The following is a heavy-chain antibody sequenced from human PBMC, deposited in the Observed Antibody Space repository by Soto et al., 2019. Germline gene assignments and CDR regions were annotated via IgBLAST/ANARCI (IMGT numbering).Heavy chain of an antibody. CDR2: IIPMFGTA. Sequence: QVQLVQSGAEVKKPESSVKVSCKAPGGTFSTYAISWVRQAPGQGLEWRGGIIPMFGTANYAQRFQDRVTITADESTNTVDMELSSLRAEDTAVYFCASGIQLWLRRINTGYSGWGQGTLVTVSS. D-gene: IGHD5-18*01. CDR3: ASGIQLWLRRINTGYSG. J-gene: IGHJ4*02. V-gene: IGHV1-69*12. CDR1: GGTFSTYA.